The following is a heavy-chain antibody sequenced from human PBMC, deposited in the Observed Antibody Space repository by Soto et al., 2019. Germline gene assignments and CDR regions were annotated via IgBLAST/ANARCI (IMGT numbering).Heavy chain of an antibody. J-gene: IGHJ6*02. Sequence: AETLSLTCTFYGGSVISFSYYGGCILQPPGKGLEWIGYIYYSGSTNYNPSLKSRVTISVDTSKNQFSLKLSSVTAADTAVYYCAHGSGSYYYGMDVWGQGTTVTVSS. D-gene: IGHD3-10*01. CDR2: IYYSGST. CDR3: AHGSGSYYYGMDV. CDR1: GGSVISFSYY. V-gene: IGHV4-61*01.